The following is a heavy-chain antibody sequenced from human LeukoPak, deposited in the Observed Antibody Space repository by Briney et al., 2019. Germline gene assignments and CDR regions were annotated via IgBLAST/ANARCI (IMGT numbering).Heavy chain of an antibody. Sequence: SETLSLTCAVSGGSISSSNWWSWVRPPPGKGLEWIGEIYHSGSTNYNPSLKSRVTISVDKSKNQFSLKLSSVTAADTAVYYCARVPPFGSSWYFDYWGQGTLVTVSS. CDR2: IYHSGST. J-gene: IGHJ4*02. CDR3: ARVPPFGSSWYFDY. D-gene: IGHD6-13*01. V-gene: IGHV4-4*02. CDR1: GGSISSSNW.